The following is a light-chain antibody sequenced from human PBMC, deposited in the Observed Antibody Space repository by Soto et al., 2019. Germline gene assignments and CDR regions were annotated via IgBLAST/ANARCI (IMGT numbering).Light chain of an antibody. Sequence: QSALTQPASVSGSPGQSIIISCVGTSGDIGDYNYVSWYQQHPGKVPKVIIYDVSNRPSGVSYRFSGTKSGNTASLTVSGLQAEDEADYYCCSYTRSGTLIFGTGTKLTVL. CDR2: DVS. V-gene: IGLV2-14*01. CDR3: CSYTRSGTLI. J-gene: IGLJ1*01. CDR1: SGDIGDYNY.